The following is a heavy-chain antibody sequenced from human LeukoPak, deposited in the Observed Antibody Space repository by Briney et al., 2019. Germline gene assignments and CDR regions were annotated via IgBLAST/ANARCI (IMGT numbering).Heavy chain of an antibody. V-gene: IGHV5-51*01. J-gene: IGHJ4*02. CDR3: ARHETGPYFDY. CDR1: GYSFTSYW. D-gene: IGHD1-1*01. Sequence: GESLKISCKGSGYSFTSYWIGWVRQMPGKGLECMGIIYPGYSDTRYSPSFQGQVTISADKSISTAYLQWSSLTASDTAMYYCARHETGPYFDYWGQGTLVTVSS. CDR2: IYPGYSDT.